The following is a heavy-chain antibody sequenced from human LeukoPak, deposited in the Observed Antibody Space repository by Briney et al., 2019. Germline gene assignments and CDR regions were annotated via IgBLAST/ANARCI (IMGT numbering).Heavy chain of an antibody. V-gene: IGHV1-2*02. CDR3: ARSNYYGSQSEY. CDR1: GYTFSAFH. Sequence: EAAVKVSFKASGYTFSAFHIHWVRLAPAPGPEWMGWVNPNSGDTNYAHRFRGRVTMTRDRYINTAYMELSSLRCHDTAVYYCARSNYYGSQSEYWGQGTLVAVSS. CDR2: VNPNSGDT. J-gene: IGHJ4*02. D-gene: IGHD3-10*01.